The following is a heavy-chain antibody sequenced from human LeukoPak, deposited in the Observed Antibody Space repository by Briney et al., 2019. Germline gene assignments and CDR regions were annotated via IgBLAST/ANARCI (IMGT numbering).Heavy chain of an antibody. Sequence: PGGSLRLSCATSGFNFDRYTIHRVRQAPGKGLEWVSLAGWAGGTTYYSDSVRGRFTISRDSGKNSGYLQMNSLTTDDTAFYFCAKELDTMFFDYWGQGALVTVSS. J-gene: IGHJ4*02. D-gene: IGHD5-18*01. CDR2: AGWAGGTT. V-gene: IGHV3-43*01. CDR3: AKELDTMFFDY. CDR1: GFNFDRYT.